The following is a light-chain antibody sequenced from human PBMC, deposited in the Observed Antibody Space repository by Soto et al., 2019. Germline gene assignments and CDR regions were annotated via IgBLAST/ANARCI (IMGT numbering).Light chain of an antibody. CDR3: QRYGSSPKT. CDR2: GAS. V-gene: IGKV3-20*01. CDR1: QSVSSY. J-gene: IGKJ1*01. Sequence: EIVLTQSPGTLSLSPGERATLSCRASQSVSSYLAWYQQKPGQAPRLLIYGASSRATGIPDRFSGSGSGTDFTLTISRLESEDFAVYYCQRYGSSPKTFGQGTKVDIK.